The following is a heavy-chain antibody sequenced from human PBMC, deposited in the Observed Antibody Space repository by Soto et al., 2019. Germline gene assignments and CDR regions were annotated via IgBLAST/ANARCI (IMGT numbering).Heavy chain of an antibody. Sequence: EVQLVESGGGLVQPGGSLRLSCAASGFTFNSYELHWVRQAPGRGLEWVSAVGSAGDTFYRDSVRGRFTISRESARNSFHLQMYSLRAEDTAVYYCVRERLPGVGMFAFDFWGQGTMVSVSS. D-gene: IGHD2-15*01. J-gene: IGHJ3*01. CDR2: VGSAGDT. V-gene: IGHV3-13*01. CDR1: GFTFNSYE. CDR3: VRERLPGVGMFAFDF.